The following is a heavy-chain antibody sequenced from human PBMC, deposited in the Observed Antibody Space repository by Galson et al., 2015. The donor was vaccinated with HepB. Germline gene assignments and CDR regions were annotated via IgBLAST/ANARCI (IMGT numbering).Heavy chain of an antibody. D-gene: IGHD3-9*01. CDR3: APGGILTGYGFDY. J-gene: IGHJ4*02. V-gene: IGHV3-21*01. CDR1: GFTFSSYS. Sequence: SLRLSCAASGFTFSSYSMNWVRQAPGKGLEWVSSISSSSSYIYYADSVKGRFTISRDNAKNSLYLQMNSLRAEDTAVYYCAPGGILTGYGFDYWGQGTLVTVSS. CDR2: ISSSSSYI.